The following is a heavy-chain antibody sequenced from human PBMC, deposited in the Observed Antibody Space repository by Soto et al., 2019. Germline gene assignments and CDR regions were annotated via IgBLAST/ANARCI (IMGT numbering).Heavy chain of an antibody. Sequence: GGSLRLSCEASGFKFSNYAMSWVRQAPGKGLEWVSLISATGGGTYYADSVKGRFTISRDNSHNTLYLQVHSLTAEDTAVYYCAKDRRAGGNSAFYFDFWGQGAQVTVS. J-gene: IGHJ4*02. D-gene: IGHD3-16*01. CDR1: GFKFSNYA. CDR3: AKDRRAGGNSAFYFDF. V-gene: IGHV3-23*01. CDR2: ISATGGGT.